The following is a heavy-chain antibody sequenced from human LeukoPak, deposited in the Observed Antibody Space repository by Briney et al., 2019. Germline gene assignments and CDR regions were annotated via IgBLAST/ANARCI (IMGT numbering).Heavy chain of an antibody. CDR1: GFTFSSYG. J-gene: IGHJ4*02. V-gene: IGHV3-30*02. Sequence: PGGSLRLPCAASGFTFSSYGMHWVRQAPGKGLEWVAFIRYDGGNKFHTDSVKGRFTISRDNSKNTLYLQMNSLRAEDTAVYYCAKDLYGSGSYQIRLFDYWGQGTLVTVSS. CDR3: AKDLYGSGSYQIRLFDY. D-gene: IGHD3-10*01. CDR2: IRYDGGNK.